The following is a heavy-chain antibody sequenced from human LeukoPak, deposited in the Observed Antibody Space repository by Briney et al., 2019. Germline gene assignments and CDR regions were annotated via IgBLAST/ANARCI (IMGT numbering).Heavy chain of an antibody. CDR3: ASGHDSSDRSSSPLGSYYFDY. Sequence: SETLSLTCAVYGGSFSGYYWSWIRRPPGKGLEWIGEINHSGSTNYNPSLKSRVTISVDTSKNQFSLKLSSVTAADTAVYYCASGHDSSDRSSSPLGSYYFDYWGQGTLVTVSS. CDR2: INHSGST. D-gene: IGHD6-13*01. V-gene: IGHV4-34*01. J-gene: IGHJ4*02. CDR1: GGSFSGYY.